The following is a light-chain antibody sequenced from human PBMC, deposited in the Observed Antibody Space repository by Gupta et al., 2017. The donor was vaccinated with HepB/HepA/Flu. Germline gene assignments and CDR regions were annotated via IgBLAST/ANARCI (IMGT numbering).Light chain of an antibody. J-gene: IGLJ2*01. CDR2: EVN. CDR3: CSYAGSSIVV. Sequence: QSALTQPASVSGSPGQSITISCTGTSSDVGNYNLVSWYQQHPGKAPKLMIYEVNKRPSGVSNRFSGSKSGNMASLTISGLQAEDEAYYHCCSYAGSSIVVFGGGTKLTVL. V-gene: IGLV2-23*02. CDR1: SSDVGNYNL.